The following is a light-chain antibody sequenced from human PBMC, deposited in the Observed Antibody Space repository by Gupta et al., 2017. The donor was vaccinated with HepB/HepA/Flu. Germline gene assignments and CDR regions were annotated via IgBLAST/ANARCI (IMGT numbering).Light chain of an antibody. J-gene: IGLJ2*01. CDR3: NSRDSSGNNRVV. CDR1: SLRSYY. CDR2: GKN. Sequence: SSALTQDPAVSVALGQTVRITCQGDSLRSYYASWYQQKPGQAPVLVIYGKNNRPSGSPDRFSGSSSGNTASLTITGAQAEDEADYYCNSRDSSGNNRVVFGGGTKLTVL. V-gene: IGLV3-19*01.